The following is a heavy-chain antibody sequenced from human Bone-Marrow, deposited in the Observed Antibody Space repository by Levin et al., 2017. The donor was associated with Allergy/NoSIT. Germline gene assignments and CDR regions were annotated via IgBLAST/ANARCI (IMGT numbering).Heavy chain of an antibody. CDR2: IFPDDSDV. J-gene: IGHJ4*02. CDR3: ARLADYSGV. CDR1: GYTFTNHW. V-gene: IGHV5-51*01. D-gene: IGHD1-26*01. Sequence: GESLKISCKGSGYTFTNHWVAWVRQMPGKGLECMGIIFPDDSDVRYSPSFQGQVTISVDKSINTAYLQWSSLKASDTAMYYCARLADYSGVWGQGTLVTVSS.